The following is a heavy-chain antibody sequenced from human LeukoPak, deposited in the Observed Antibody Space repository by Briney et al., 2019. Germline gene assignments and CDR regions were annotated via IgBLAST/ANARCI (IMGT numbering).Heavy chain of an antibody. CDR3: ARGIRGVAAGTGYYYYMDV. V-gene: IGHV1-8*01. CDR2: MNPNSGNT. CDR1: GYTFTSYD. D-gene: IGHD6-13*01. J-gene: IGHJ6*03. Sequence: ASVKVSCKASGYTFTSYDINWVRQATGQGLEWMGWMNPNSGNTGYAQKFQGRVTMTRNTSISTAYMELSSLRSEDTAVYYCARGIRGVAAGTGYYYYMDVWGKGTTVTVSS.